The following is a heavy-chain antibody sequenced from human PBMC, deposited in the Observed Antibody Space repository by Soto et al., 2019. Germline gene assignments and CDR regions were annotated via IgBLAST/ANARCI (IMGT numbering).Heavy chain of an antibody. D-gene: IGHD3-3*01. CDR3: ARVTILEYWLDP. CDR2: IYHSGSA. CDR1: SYSISGGFY. J-gene: IGHJ5*02. Sequence: ADTLSLTCAVSSYSISGGFYWAWIRQPPGKGLEWIGNIYHSGSAHYNPSLKSRVTMSVDTSKNNFSLRLTPVTAADTAVYYCARVTILEYWLDPWGQGIRVTGS. V-gene: IGHV4-38-2*01.